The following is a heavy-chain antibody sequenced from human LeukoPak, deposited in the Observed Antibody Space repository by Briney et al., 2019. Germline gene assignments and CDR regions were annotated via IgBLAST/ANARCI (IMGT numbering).Heavy chain of an antibody. CDR2: MTNSRSY. CDR3: AREPEPRGLNWFDP. Sequence: GGSLRLSCTVSGFTLSTYSLNWVRRAPGKGLEWVSLMTNSRSYYADSVKGRFTISRDNAKNALYLQMNSLRAEDTAVYYCAREPEPRGLNWFDPWGQGTLVTVSS. CDR1: GFTLSTYS. J-gene: IGHJ5*02. D-gene: IGHD5-12*01. V-gene: IGHV3-21*01.